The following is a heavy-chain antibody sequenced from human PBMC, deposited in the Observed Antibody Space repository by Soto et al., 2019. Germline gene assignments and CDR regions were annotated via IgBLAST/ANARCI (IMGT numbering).Heavy chain of an antibody. Sequence: PSETLSLTCTVSGGSISRSNYYWGWILYPPGKGLEWIGSTYYGGPTYYNPSLKSRVTISVDTSKNQFSLKLTSVTAADTAVYYCASTDVVVPATVYYYYYGMDVWGQGTTVTVSS. CDR1: GGSISRSNYY. CDR3: ASTDVVVPATVYYYYYGMDV. D-gene: IGHD2-15*01. V-gene: IGHV4-39*01. CDR2: TYYGGPT. J-gene: IGHJ6*02.